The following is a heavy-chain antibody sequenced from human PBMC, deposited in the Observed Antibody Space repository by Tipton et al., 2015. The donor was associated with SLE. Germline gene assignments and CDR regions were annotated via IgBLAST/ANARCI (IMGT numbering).Heavy chain of an antibody. CDR3: ARDSPGDWDAFDI. V-gene: IGHV4-61*02. J-gene: IGHJ3*02. D-gene: IGHD7-27*01. CDR1: GDSISSSSFY. CDR2: IYTSGST. Sequence: TLSLTCTVSGDSISSSSFYWGWIRQPAGKGLEWIGRIYTSGSTNHNPSLKSRVTISVDTSKNQFSLKLSSVTAADTAVYYCARDSPGDWDAFDIWGQGTMVTVSS.